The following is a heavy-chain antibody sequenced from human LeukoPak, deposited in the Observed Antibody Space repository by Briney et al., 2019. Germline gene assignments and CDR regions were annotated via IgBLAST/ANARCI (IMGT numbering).Heavy chain of an antibody. CDR3: ARYPYSGSSVSFDY. J-gene: IGHJ4*02. CDR1: GGSFSGYY. CDR2: INHSGST. Sequence: PSETLSLTCAVYGGSFSGYYWSWIRQPPGKGLEWIGEINHSGSTNYNPSLKSRVTISVDTSKNQFSLKLSSVTAADTAVYYCARYPYSGSSVSFDYWGQGTLVTVSS. D-gene: IGHD6-6*01. V-gene: IGHV4-34*01.